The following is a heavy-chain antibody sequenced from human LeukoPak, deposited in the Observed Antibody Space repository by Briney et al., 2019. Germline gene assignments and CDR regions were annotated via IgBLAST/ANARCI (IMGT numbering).Heavy chain of an antibody. CDR3: AGHYGSGSHNWFDP. CDR1: GGTFSSYA. Sequence: ASVKVSCKASGGTFSSYAISWVRQAPGQGLEWMGRIIPILGIANYAQKFQGRVTITADKSTSTAYMELSSLRSEDTAVYCCAGHYGSGSHNWFDPWGQGTLVTVSS. V-gene: IGHV1-69*04. D-gene: IGHD3-10*01. CDR2: IIPILGIA. J-gene: IGHJ5*02.